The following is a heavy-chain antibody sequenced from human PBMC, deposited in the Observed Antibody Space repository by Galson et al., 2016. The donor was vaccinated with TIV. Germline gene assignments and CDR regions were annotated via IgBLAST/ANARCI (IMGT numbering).Heavy chain of an antibody. CDR3: IREGSTVTMHHYFGMDV. V-gene: IGHV4-38-2*02. J-gene: IGHJ6*02. CDR2: IYESGTT. Sequence: LSLTCAVSGYSIKSGYFWGWIRQPPGKGLQWIGSIYESGTTYSNPSLKSRLTMSVDTSKNQFSLKLSSVTAADTAVYYCIREGSTVTMHHYFGMDVWGQGTSVTVS. CDR1: GYSIKSGYF. D-gene: IGHD4-17*01.